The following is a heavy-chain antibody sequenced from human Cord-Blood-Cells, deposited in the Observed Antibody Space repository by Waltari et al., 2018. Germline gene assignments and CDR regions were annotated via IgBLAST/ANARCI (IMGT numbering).Heavy chain of an antibody. CDR3: AAEARSDYYYYYYMDV. Sequence: QMQLVQSGPEVKKPGTSVKVSCKASGFTFTSSAVQWVRQARGQRLEWIGWIVVGSGNTNYAQKFQERVTITRDRATSTAYMELSSLRSEDTAVYYCAAEARSDYYYYYYMDVWGKGTTVTVSS. CDR1: GFTFTSSA. CDR2: IVVGSGNT. J-gene: IGHJ6*03. D-gene: IGHD4-17*01. V-gene: IGHV1-58*01.